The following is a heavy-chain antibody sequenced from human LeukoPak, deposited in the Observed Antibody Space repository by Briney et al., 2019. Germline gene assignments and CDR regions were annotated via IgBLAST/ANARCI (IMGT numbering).Heavy chain of an antibody. CDR1: GFTFSDYY. V-gene: IGHV3-11*01. CDR2: ISSSGGTI. CDR3: ASGTLYGDYFDY. J-gene: IGHJ4*02. Sequence: GGSLRLSCAASGFTFSDYYMSWIRQAPGKGLEWVSYISSSGGTIYYADSVKGRFTISRDNAKNSLYLQMNSLRAEDTAVYYCASGTLYGDYFDYWGQGTLVTVSS. D-gene: IGHD4-17*01.